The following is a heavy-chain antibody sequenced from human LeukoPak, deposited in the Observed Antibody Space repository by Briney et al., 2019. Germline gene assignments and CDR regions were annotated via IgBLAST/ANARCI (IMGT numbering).Heavy chain of an antibody. CDR2: ISDIGSI. CDR1: GGSISSYY. CDR3: AGHHPRNTVDF. V-gene: IGHV4-59*08. J-gene: IGHJ4*02. D-gene: IGHD2-8*02. Sequence: SETLSLTCTVSGGSISSYYWSWIRQPPGKGLEWIAYISDIGSINYNPSLKSRVTISLDTTKNRFSLKLSSVTAADTAVYYCAGHHPRNTVDFWGQGTLVTVSS.